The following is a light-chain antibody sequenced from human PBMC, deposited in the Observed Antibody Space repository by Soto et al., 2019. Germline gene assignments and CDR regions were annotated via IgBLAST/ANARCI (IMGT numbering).Light chain of an antibody. CDR1: ASDICRDEY. Sequence: QSALTQPPSASGSPVQSVTISCIGTASDICRDEYFSWYQHHPGKAPKLIIYEVTKRPSGVPDRFSGSKSVNTASLTVSGLQADDAADYYCQSYVGSXNYVLGTGTKVXV. CDR2: EVT. CDR3: QSYVGSXNYV. V-gene: IGLV2-8*01. J-gene: IGLJ1*01.